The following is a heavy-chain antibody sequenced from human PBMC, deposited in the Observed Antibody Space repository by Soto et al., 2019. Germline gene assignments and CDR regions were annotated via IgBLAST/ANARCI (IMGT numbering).Heavy chain of an antibody. CDR2: ISSSGSTI. D-gene: IGHD6-6*01. V-gene: IGHV3-11*01. Sequence: GGPLRLSCAASGFTFSDYYMSWIRQAPGKGLEWVSYISSSGSTIYYADSVKGRFTISRDNAKNSLYLQMNSLRAEDTAVYYCARAPNPYSSSSGWFDPWGQGTLVTVSS. CDR3: ARAPNPYSSSSGWFDP. J-gene: IGHJ5*02. CDR1: GFTFSDYY.